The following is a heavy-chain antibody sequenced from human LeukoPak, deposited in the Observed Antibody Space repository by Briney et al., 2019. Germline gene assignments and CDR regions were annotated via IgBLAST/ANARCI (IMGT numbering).Heavy chain of an antibody. CDR2: ISGSGGST. D-gene: IGHD3-9*01. V-gene: IGHV3-23*01. CDR3: AKDRLRYFDPFDY. J-gene: IGHJ4*02. Sequence: GGSLRLSCAASGFTFSSYAMSWVRQAPGKWLEWVSLISGSGGSTYYADSVKGRFTISRDNSKNTLYLQMNSLRAEDTAVYYCAKDRLRYFDPFDYWGQGTLVTVSS. CDR1: GFTFSSYA.